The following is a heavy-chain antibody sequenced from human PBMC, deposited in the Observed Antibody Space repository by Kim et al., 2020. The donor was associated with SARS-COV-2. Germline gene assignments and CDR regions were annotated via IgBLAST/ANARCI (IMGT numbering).Heavy chain of an antibody. V-gene: IGHV6-1*01. J-gene: IGHJ4*02. D-gene: IGHD6-19*01. Sequence: DYAVSVKSRITINPDTSKNQFSLQLNSVTPEDTAVYYCARGSPVAGFDYWGQGTLVTVSS. CDR3: ARGSPVAGFDY.